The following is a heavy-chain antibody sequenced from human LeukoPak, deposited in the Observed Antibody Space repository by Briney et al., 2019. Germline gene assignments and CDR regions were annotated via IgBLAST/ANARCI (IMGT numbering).Heavy chain of an antibody. J-gene: IGHJ5*02. Sequence: SETLSLTCTVSGGSISSYYWSWMRQSPGKGLEWIAYISNSGSTNCNPSLKSRVTISIDTSKNQFSLKLSSVTAADTALYYCARQYYYDSSGTIVTWFDPWGQGTPVTVSS. CDR2: ISNSGST. CDR3: ARQYYYDSSGTIVTWFDP. D-gene: IGHD3-22*01. CDR1: GGSISSYY. V-gene: IGHV4-59*08.